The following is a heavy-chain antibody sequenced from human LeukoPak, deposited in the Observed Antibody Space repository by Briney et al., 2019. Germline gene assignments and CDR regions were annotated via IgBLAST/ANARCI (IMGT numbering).Heavy chain of an antibody. CDR1: GGSISSSGDY. CDR2: IYYSGST. V-gene: IGHV4-39*01. D-gene: IGHD1-1*01. J-gene: IGHJ6*02. Sequence: SETLSLTCTVSGGSISSSGDYWGWIRQPPGKGLEWIGSIYYSGSTYYNPSLKGRLTISVDTSRNQFSLKLTSVTAADTAVYYCARSGHYYYGMDVWGQGTTVTVSS. CDR3: ARSGHYYYGMDV.